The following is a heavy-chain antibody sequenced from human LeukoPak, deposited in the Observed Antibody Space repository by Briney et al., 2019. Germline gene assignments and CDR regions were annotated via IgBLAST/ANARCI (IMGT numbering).Heavy chain of an antibody. D-gene: IGHD2-2*01. J-gene: IGHJ3*02. V-gene: IGHV5-51*01. CDR1: GYSFTSYW. Sequence: GESLKIYCKGSGYSFTSYWIGWVRQMPGKGLEWMGIIYPGDSDTRYSPSFQGQVTISADKSISTAYLQWSSLKASDTAMYYCATSGYCSSTNCDAFDIWGQGTMVTVSS. CDR2: IYPGDSDT. CDR3: ATSGYCSSTNCDAFDI.